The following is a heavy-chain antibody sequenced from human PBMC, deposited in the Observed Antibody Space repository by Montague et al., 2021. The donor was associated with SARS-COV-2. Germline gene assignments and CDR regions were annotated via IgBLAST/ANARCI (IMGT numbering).Heavy chain of an antibody. CDR1: GFTFSGYS. V-gene: IGHV3-21*01. D-gene: IGHD3-22*01. CDR3: ARGGYYYDSSATPGY. CDR2: ISSSSSYI. Sequence: SLRLSCAASGFTFSGYSMNWVRQAPGKGLEWVSSISSSSSYIYYADSVKGRFTISRDNAKNSLYLQMNSLRAEDTAVCYCARGGYYYDSSATPGYWGRGTMVNV. J-gene: IGHJ4*02.